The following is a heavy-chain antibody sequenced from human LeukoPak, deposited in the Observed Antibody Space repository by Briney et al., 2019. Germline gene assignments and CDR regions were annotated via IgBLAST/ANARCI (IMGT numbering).Heavy chain of an antibody. CDR3: ARHTDFHDAFDI. CDR2: IYYSGST. Sequence: PSETLSLTCTVSGGSISSSSYYWDWIRQPPGKGLEWIGSIYYSGSTYYNPSLKSRVTISVDTSKNQFSLKLSSVTAADTAVYYCARHTDFHDAFDIWGQGTMVTVSS. J-gene: IGHJ3*02. D-gene: IGHD4-4*01. CDR1: GGSISSSSYY. V-gene: IGHV4-39*01.